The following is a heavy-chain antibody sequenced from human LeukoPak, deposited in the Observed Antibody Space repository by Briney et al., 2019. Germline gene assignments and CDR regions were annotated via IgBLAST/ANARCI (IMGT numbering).Heavy chain of an antibody. J-gene: IGHJ5*02. V-gene: IGHV4-39*02. CDR1: GGSITTSNHY. D-gene: IGHD3-10*01. CDR3: ARERITMVRGVTNFNWFDP. CDR2: IHYSGSI. Sequence: SETLPLTCTVAGGSITTSNHYWSWIRQSPGKGLEWLGGIHYSGSIYYTPSLKSRLTISVDTSTNQFSLRLTSVTAADTALYFCARERITMVRGVTNFNWFDPWGQGTLVTVSS.